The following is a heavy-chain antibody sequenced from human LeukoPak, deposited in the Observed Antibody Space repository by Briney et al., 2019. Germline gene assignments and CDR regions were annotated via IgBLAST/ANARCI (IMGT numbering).Heavy chain of an antibody. V-gene: IGHV3-43*02. D-gene: IGHD5-18*01. CDR3: ARDRGVGYSYGFGMDV. CDR2: ISGDGGST. J-gene: IGHJ6*02. CDR1: GFTFDDYA. Sequence: PGGSLRLSCAASGFTFDDYAMHWVRQAPGKGLEWVSLISGDGGSTYYADSVKGRFTISRDNSKNSLYLQMNSLRSEDTAVYYCARDRGVGYSYGFGMDVWGQGTTVTVSS.